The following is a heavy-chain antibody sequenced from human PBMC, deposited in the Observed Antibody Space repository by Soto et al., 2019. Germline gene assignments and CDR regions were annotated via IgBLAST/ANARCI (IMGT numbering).Heavy chain of an antibody. V-gene: IGHV3-21*01. CDR1: GFNFNNAW. D-gene: IGHD2-15*01. CDR2: ISSSSSYI. J-gene: IGHJ6*02. CDR3: ARGYCSGGSCLDYYYGLDV. Sequence: GGSLRLSCVASGFNFNNAWMNWVRQAPGKGLEWVSSISSSSSYIYYADSVKGRFTISRDNAKNSLYLQMNSLRAEDTAVYYCARGYCSGGSCLDYYYGLDVWGQGTTVTVSS.